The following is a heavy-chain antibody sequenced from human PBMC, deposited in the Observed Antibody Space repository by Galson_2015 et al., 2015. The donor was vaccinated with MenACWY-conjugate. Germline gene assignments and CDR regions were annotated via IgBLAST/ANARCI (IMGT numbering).Heavy chain of an antibody. Sequence: QSGAEVKNPGESLKISCKGSGYNFGSYWIGWVRQMPGKGLEWMGIIYPGDSDTTYSPSFQGQVTISVDKSINTAYLQWSSLKASDTTMYYCAKRDGSWPDTFDFWGQGTMVTVSS. J-gene: IGHJ3*01. CDR3: AKRDGSWPDTFDF. CDR1: GYNFGSYW. V-gene: IGHV5-51*01. CDR2: IYPGDSDT. D-gene: IGHD6-13*01.